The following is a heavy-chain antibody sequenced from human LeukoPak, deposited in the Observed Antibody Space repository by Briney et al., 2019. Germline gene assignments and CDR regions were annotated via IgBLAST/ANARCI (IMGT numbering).Heavy chain of an antibody. CDR1: GYTFTSYG. J-gene: IGHJ4*02. D-gene: IGHD2-15*01. Sequence: RRASVKVSCKTSGYTFTSYGISWVRQAPGQGLEWMGWISAYNGNTNYAQKLQGRVTMTTDTSTSTAYMELRSLRSDDTAVYYCARDAHYCSGGSCPWYYFDYWGQGTLVTVSS. CDR3: ARDAHYCSGGSCPWYYFDY. V-gene: IGHV1-18*01. CDR2: ISAYNGNT.